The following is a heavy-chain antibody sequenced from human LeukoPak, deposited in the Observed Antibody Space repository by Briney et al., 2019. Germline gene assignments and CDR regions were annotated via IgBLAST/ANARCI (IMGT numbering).Heavy chain of an antibody. CDR2: ISSSGTYT. Sequence: KTGGSLRLSCAASGFTFSDYYMSWIRQAPGKGLEWLLYISSSGTYTNYADSVKGRFTISRDNAKNAVYLQMNSLRAEDTALYYCARSKQQLAVDYWGQGALVTVSS. CDR3: ARSKQQLAVDY. CDR1: GFTFSDYY. D-gene: IGHD6-13*01. J-gene: IGHJ4*02. V-gene: IGHV3-11*06.